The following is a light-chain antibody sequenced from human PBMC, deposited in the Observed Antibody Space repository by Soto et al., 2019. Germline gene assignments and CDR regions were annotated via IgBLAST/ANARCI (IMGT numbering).Light chain of an antibody. CDR2: DAS. CDR3: PQRSNWRRT. Sequence: EIVLTQSPATLSLSPGERATLSCRASQSVSSSLGWYQQIPGQAPRLLIYDASNRATGIPARFSGSGSGTDFTLTISSLEPEDFAVYYCPQRSNWRRTFGQGTKLEIK. V-gene: IGKV3-11*01. J-gene: IGKJ2*01. CDR1: QSVSSS.